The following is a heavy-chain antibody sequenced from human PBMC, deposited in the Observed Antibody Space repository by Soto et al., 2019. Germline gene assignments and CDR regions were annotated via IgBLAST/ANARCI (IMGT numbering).Heavy chain of an antibody. CDR2: IYSGGST. V-gene: IGHV3-53*01. D-gene: IGHD1-7*01. CDR3: ARTRWNYFGGMDV. Sequence: GGSLRLSCAASGFTVSSNYMSWVRQAPGKGLEWVSVIYSGGSTYYADSVKGRFTISRDNSKNTLSLQMNSLRAEDTAVYYCARTRWNYFGGMDVWGRGTTVTVPS. J-gene: IGHJ6*02. CDR1: GFTVSSNY.